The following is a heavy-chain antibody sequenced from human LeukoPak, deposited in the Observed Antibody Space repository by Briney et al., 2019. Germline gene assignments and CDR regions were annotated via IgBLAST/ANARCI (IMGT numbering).Heavy chain of an antibody. D-gene: IGHD1-26*01. J-gene: IGHJ4*02. Sequence: GGSLRLSCAASGFTFSNYGMSWVRQAPGKGLEWVSAISGSGGSTYYADSVKGRFTISRDNSKNTLFPQMNSLRAEDTAVYYCAEVRNRIQGAVDYWGQGTLVTVSS. CDR1: GFTFSNYG. CDR3: AEVRNRIQGAVDY. V-gene: IGHV3-23*01. CDR2: ISGSGGST.